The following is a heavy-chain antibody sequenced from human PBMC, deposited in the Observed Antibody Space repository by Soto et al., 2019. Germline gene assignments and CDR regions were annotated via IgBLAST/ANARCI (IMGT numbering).Heavy chain of an antibody. CDR2: INPNSGGT. D-gene: IGHD3-22*01. Sequence: ASVKVSCKASGYTFTGYYMHWVRQAPGQGLEWMGWINPNSGGTNYAQKFQGRVTMTRDTSISTAYMELSRLRSDDTAVYYCARDATMIVVVPRAYFDYWGQGTLVTVSS. J-gene: IGHJ4*02. V-gene: IGHV1-2*02. CDR3: ARDATMIVVVPRAYFDY. CDR1: GYTFTGYY.